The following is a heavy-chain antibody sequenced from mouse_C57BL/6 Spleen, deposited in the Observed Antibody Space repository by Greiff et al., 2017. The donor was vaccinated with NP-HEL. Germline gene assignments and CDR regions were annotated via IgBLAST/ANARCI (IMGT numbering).Heavy chain of an antibody. CDR2: IDPSDSYT. J-gene: IGHJ3*01. V-gene: IGHV1-69*01. D-gene: IGHD1-1*01. Sequence: VQLQQPGAELVMPGASVKLSCKASGYTFTSYWMHWVKQRPGQGLEWIGEIDPSDSYTNYNQKFKGKSTLTVDKSSSTAYMQLSSLTSEDSAVYFCAREGYYGSSPFSYWGQGTLVTVSA. CDR1: GYTFTSYW. CDR3: AREGYYGSSPFSY.